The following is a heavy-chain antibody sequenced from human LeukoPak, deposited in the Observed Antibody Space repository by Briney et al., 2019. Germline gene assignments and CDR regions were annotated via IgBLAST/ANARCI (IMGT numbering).Heavy chain of an antibody. CDR3: ARYWGSSYYYYYMDV. CDR1: GGSISSGSYY. V-gene: IGHV4-61*02. CDR2: IYTSGNT. J-gene: IGHJ6*03. Sequence: PSETLSLTCTVSGGSISSGSYYWSWIRQSTGKGLEWIGRIYTSGNTNYNSSLKSRVTISVDTPTNQFSLKLSSVTAADTAVYYCARYWGSSYYYYYMDVWGKGTTVTVSS. D-gene: IGHD6-6*01.